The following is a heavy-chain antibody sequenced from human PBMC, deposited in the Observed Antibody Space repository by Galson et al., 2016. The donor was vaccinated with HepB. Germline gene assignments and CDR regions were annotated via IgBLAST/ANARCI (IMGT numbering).Heavy chain of an antibody. Sequence: SVKVSCKASGYTFTSYGISWVRQAPGQGLEWMGWISAYNGNTNYAQKLQGRVTMTTDTSTSTAYMELRSLRSDDTAVYYCARESGDIVATLTFDYWGQGTLVTVSS. V-gene: IGHV1-18*01. D-gene: IGHD5-12*01. J-gene: IGHJ4*02. CDR3: ARESGDIVATLTFDY. CDR1: GYTFTSYG. CDR2: ISAYNGNT.